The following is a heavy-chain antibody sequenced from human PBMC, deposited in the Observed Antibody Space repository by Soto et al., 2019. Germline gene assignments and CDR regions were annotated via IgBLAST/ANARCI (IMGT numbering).Heavy chain of an antibody. D-gene: IGHD6-13*01. CDR1: GFTFSSYG. V-gene: IGHV3-30*18. J-gene: IGHJ6*03. Sequence: GGSLRLSCAASGFTFSSYGMHWVRQAPGKGLEWVAVISYDGSNKYYADSVKGRFTISRDNSKNTLYLQMNSLRAEDTAVYYCAKDPRSRQQLWSYYYYYMDVWGKGTTVTVSS. CDR2: ISYDGSNK. CDR3: AKDPRSRQQLWSYYYYYMDV.